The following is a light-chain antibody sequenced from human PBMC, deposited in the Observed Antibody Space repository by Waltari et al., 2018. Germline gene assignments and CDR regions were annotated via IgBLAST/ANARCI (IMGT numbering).Light chain of an antibody. CDR2: GVT. J-gene: IGLJ1*01. Sequence: GSPGQSITISCTGTSSDVGGYNSVSWYQQHPGKAPKLMIYGVTNRPSGSSIRFSGSKSGNTASLTISRLQAEDEADYYCCSYAGSATYVFGTGTKVTVL. CDR3: CSYAGSATYV. CDR1: SSDVGGYNS. V-gene: IGLV2-23*02.